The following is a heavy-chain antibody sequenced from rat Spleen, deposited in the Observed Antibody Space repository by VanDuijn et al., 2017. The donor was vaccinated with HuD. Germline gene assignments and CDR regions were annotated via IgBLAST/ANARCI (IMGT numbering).Heavy chain of an antibody. CDR3: ARQRGDYFDY. CDR1: GFTFSNYY. CDR2: ISTGAGDT. D-gene: IGHD1-11*01. J-gene: IGHJ2*01. Sequence: EVQLVESGGGLVQPGRSLKLSCVASGFTFSNYYMAWVRQAPTKGLEWVASISTGAGDTYYRDSVKGRFTISRDKAKSTLYLQMDSLRSEDTATYYCARQRGDYFDYWGQGVMVTVSS. V-gene: IGHV5-25*01.